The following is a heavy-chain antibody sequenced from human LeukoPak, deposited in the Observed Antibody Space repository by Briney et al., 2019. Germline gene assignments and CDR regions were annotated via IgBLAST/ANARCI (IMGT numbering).Heavy chain of an antibody. CDR1: GGSISSYY. D-gene: IGHD3-10*01. Sequence: SETLSLTCTVSGGSISSYYWSWIRQPPGKGLEWIGYIYYSGGTNYNPSLKSRVTISVDTSKNQFSLKLSSVTAADTAVYYCARQSGQSKNFDYWGQGTLVTVSS. CDR2: IYYSGGT. CDR3: ARQSGQSKNFDY. J-gene: IGHJ4*02. V-gene: IGHV4-59*01.